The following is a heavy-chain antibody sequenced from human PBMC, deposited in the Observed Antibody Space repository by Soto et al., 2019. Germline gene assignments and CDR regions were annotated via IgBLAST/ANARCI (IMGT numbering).Heavy chain of an antibody. J-gene: IGHJ4*02. CDR3: ARGSPLFMGY. Sequence: QVQLVQSGAEVKKHGASVKVSCKAYGCTFTSYAMHWVRQAPGQRLEWMGWINAGNGNTKYSQKFQDRVTIIRDTSASTAYMELSSLRSEDTAVYYCARGSPLFMGYWGQGTLVTVSS. D-gene: IGHD3-10*01. CDR1: GCTFTSYA. V-gene: IGHV1-3*01. CDR2: INAGNGNT.